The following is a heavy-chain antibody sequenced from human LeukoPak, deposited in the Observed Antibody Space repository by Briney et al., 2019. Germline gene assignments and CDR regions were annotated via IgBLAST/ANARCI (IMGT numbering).Heavy chain of an antibody. CDR2: IIPIFGTA. J-gene: IGHJ4*02. V-gene: IGHV1-69*13. Sequence: GASVKVSCKASGGTFSSYAISWVRQAPGQGLEWMGGIIPIFGTANYAQKFQGRVTITADESTSTAYMELSSLRSEDTAVYYCAIDCGGDCYTTGGFDYWGQGTLVTVSS. CDR3: AIDCGGDCYTTGGFDY. D-gene: IGHD2-21*02. CDR1: GGTFSSYA.